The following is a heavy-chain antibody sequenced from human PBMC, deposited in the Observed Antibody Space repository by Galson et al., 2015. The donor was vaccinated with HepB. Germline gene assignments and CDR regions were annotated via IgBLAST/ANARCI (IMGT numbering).Heavy chain of an antibody. CDR1: GGTFSSYA. CDR2: IIPIFGTA. CDR3: ARPSQKRYYFDY. V-gene: IGHV1-69*13. J-gene: IGHJ4*02. Sequence: SVKVSCKASGGTFSSYAISWVRQAPGQGLEWMGGIIPIFGTANYAQKFQGRVTITADESTSTAYMELSSLRSEDTAVYYCARPSQKRYYFDYWGQGTLVTVSS. D-gene: IGHD6-6*01.